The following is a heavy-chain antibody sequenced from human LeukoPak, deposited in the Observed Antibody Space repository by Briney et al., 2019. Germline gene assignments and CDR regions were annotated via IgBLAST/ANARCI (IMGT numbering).Heavy chain of an antibody. CDR3: AKDQIVATSAFDH. D-gene: IGHD5-12*01. Sequence: PGGSLRLSCAASGFTFSSYGMHWVRQAPGKGLEWVAVISYDGSNKYYADSVKGRFTISRDNSRNTLYLQMNSLRAEDTALYYCAKDQIVATSAFDHWGQGTLVTVSS. V-gene: IGHV3-30*18. CDR2: ISYDGSNK. CDR1: GFTFSSYG. J-gene: IGHJ4*02.